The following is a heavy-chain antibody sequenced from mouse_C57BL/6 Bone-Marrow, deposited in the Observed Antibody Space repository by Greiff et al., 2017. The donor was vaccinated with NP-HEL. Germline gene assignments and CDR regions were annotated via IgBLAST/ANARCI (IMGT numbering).Heavy chain of an antibody. D-gene: IGHD2-4*01. V-gene: IGHV1-19*01. CDR1: GYTFTDYY. Sequence: EVQLQQSGPVLVKPGASVKMSCKASGYTFTDYYMNWVKQSHGKSLEWIGVINPYNGGTSYNQKFKGKATLTVDKSSSTAYMELNSLTSEDSAVYYCARYHYDYWYFDVWGTGTTVTVSS. CDR2: INPYNGGT. J-gene: IGHJ1*03. CDR3: ARYHYDYWYFDV.